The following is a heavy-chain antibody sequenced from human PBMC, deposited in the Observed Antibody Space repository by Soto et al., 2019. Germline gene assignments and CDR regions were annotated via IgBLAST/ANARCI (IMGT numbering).Heavy chain of an antibody. V-gene: IGHV4-39*01. CDR3: ARLYCSSTSCYHY. CDR1: GGSISSSSYY. Sequence: SETLSLTCTVSGGSISSSSYYWGWIRQPPGKGLEWIGSIYYSGSTYYNPSLKSRVTISVDTSKNQFSLKLSSVTAADTAVYYCARLYCSSTSCYHYWGQGTLVTVSS. CDR2: IYYSGST. J-gene: IGHJ4*02. D-gene: IGHD2-2*01.